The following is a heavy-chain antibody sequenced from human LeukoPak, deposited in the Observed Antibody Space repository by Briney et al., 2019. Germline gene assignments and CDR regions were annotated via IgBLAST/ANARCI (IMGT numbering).Heavy chain of an antibody. D-gene: IGHD3-3*01. CDR2: INPNSGGT. CDR1: GYTFTGYY. CDR3: ARGSHLYYDFWSGYYVSFDY. J-gene: IGHJ4*02. Sequence: SVKVSCKASGYTFTGYYMHWVRQAPGQGLEWMGWINPNSGGTNYAQKFQGRVTMTRDTSISTAYMELSRLRSDDTAVYYCARGSHLYYDFWSGYYVSFDYWGQGTLVTVSS. V-gene: IGHV1-2*02.